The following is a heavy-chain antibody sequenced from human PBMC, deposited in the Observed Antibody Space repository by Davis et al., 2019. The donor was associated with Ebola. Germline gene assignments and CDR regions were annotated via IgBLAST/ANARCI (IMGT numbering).Heavy chain of an antibody. Sequence: AASVKVSCKASGYTFTSYAMNWVRQAPGQGLEWMGWINTNTGNPTYAQGFTGRFVFSLDTSVSTAYLQISSLKAEDTAVYYCARVCGIVGATIFAFDIWGQGTMVTVSS. J-gene: IGHJ3*02. CDR2: INTNTGNP. V-gene: IGHV7-4-1*02. CDR1: GYTFTSYA. CDR3: ARVCGIVGATIFAFDI. D-gene: IGHD1-26*01.